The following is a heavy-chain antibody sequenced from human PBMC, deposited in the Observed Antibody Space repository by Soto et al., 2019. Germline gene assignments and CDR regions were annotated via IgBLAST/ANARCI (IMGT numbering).Heavy chain of an antibody. D-gene: IGHD3-9*01. V-gene: IGHV5-51*01. CDR2: VYPGDFDT. CDR3: ARNNSSDGLRHLPGSSAI. CDR1: GYNFGRYW. Sequence: LKISWKGAGYNFGRYWIGWVRQMPGKGLEWKGIVYPGDFDTKYSPSFQGQVTFSADKSISTAYLQWNSLRASDTAMYYCARNNSSDGLRHLPGSSAIWRQ. J-gene: IGHJ3*02.